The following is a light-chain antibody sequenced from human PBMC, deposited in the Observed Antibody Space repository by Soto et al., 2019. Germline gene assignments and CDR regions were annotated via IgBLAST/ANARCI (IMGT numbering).Light chain of an antibody. V-gene: IGLV2-23*01. CDR3: CSYAGIYV. Sequence: QSVLTQPASVSGSPGQSITISCTGTSSDVGSYNLVSWYQQHPGKAPKLMIYEGSKRPSGVSNRFSGSKSGNTASLTISGLQAEDEADYYCCSYAGIYVFGTATKVTAL. CDR1: SSDVGSYNL. CDR2: EGS. J-gene: IGLJ1*01.